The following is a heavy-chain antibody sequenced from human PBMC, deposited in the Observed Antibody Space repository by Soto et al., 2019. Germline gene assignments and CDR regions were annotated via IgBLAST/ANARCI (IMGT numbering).Heavy chain of an antibody. CDR1: GYSFTNFP. CDR2: INGGNGNT. V-gene: IGHV1-3*01. J-gene: IGHJ4*02. CDR3: ARQSSISFDY. D-gene: IGHD1-20*01. Sequence: GASLKVSCKASGYSFTNFPINWVRQAPGQRLEWMGWINGGNGNTQYSQKFQGRVIISRDTSASTAYMELSSLRSEDTAVYYCARQSSISFDYWGLGTLVTVSS.